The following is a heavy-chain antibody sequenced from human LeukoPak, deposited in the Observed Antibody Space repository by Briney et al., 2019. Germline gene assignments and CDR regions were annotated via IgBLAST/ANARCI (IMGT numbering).Heavy chain of an antibody. J-gene: IGHJ4*02. CDR1: GYTFTGYY. CDR2: INPNSGGT. CDR3: ARTDLTVTTPSY. D-gene: IGHD4-17*01. Sequence: ASVKVSCKASGYTFTGYYMHWVRQAPGQGLEWMGWINPNSGGTNYAQKFQGRVTMTRDTSISTAYMELSRLRSDDTAVYYCARTDLTVTTPSYWGQGTLVTVSS. V-gene: IGHV1-2*02.